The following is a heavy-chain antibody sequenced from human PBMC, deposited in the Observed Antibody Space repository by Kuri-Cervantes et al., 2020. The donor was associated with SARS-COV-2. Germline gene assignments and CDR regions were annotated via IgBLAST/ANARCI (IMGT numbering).Heavy chain of an antibody. J-gene: IGHJ4*02. CDR1: GFTFGDYA. CDR2: IKSKTDGGTT. V-gene: IGHV3-15*01. D-gene: IGHD2-15*01. Sequence: GGSLRLSCTASGFTFGDYAMSWVRQAPGKGLEWVGRIKSKTDGGTTDYAAPVKGRFTISRDDSKNTLYLQMNSLKTEDTAVYYCTTALVAATFGGWGQGTLVTVSS. CDR3: TTALVAATFGG.